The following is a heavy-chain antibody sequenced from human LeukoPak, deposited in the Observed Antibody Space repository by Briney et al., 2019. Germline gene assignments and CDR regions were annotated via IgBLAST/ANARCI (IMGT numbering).Heavy chain of an antibody. CDR3: ARRIATRPWSPPFDY. Sequence: GGSLRLSCVASGSTFSSYSMTWVRQAPGKGLEWVSAISGGGENTYYADSVKGRFIISRDNSKNTLYLQMHSLRAEDTAVYYCARRIATRPWSPPFDYWGQGTLVTVSP. CDR1: GSTFSSYS. D-gene: IGHD6-6*01. V-gene: IGHV3-23*01. J-gene: IGHJ4*02. CDR2: ISGGGENT.